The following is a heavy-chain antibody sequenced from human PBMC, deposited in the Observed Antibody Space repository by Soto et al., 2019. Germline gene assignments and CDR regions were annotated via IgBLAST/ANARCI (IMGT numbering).Heavy chain of an antibody. CDR1: GGSVSSGAYY. J-gene: IGHJ4*02. D-gene: IGHD1-1*01. CDR3: ARGGDVVTTTRYFDY. CDR2: IYYSGTT. V-gene: IGHV4-61*08. Sequence: PSETLSLTCTVSGGSVSSGAYYWSWIRQPPGKGLEWIGYIYYSGTTNYNPSLKSRVTISVDTSKNQFSLKLSSVTAADTAVYYCARGGDVVTTTRYFDYWGQGTLVTVSS.